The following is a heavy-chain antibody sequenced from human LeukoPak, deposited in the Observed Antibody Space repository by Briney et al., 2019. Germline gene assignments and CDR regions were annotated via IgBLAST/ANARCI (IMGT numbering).Heavy chain of an antibody. CDR1: GFTFSNYW. CDR2: IEQDGGEK. Sequence: GGSLRLSCAASGFTFSNYWMNWVRQAPGKGLEWVVNIEQDGGEKNYVDSVKGRFTVSRDNAKNSLYLQMNSLRAEDTAVYYCAGGLGWLIDYWGQGTLVTVSS. D-gene: IGHD2-15*01. CDR3: AGGLGWLIDY. V-gene: IGHV3-7*04. J-gene: IGHJ4*02.